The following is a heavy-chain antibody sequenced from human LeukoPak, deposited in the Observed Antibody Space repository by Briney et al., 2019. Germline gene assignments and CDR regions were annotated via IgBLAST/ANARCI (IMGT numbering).Heavy chain of an antibody. CDR3: ARSEGYCSGGSCHGPGVKEIDY. Sequence: SETLSLTCTVSGGFISSYYWSWIRQPPGKGLEWIGYIYYSGSTNYNPSLKSRVTISVDTSKNQFSLKLSSVTAADTAVYYCARSEGYCSGGSCHGPGVKEIDYWGQGTLVTVSS. CDR2: IYYSGST. CDR1: GGFISSYY. D-gene: IGHD2-15*01. V-gene: IGHV4-59*08. J-gene: IGHJ4*02.